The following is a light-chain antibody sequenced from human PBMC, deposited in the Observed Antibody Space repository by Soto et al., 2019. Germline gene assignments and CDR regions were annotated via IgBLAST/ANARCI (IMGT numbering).Light chain of an antibody. CDR3: AAWDYSLSGYWV. V-gene: IGLV1-47*01. CDR2: RNN. Sequence: QSVLSQPPSASGTPGQRVTISCSGSSSNIGRNYVYWYQQVPGTAPKLLIFRNNQRPSGVPDRFSGSKSGTSASLAISGLRSEDEAAYFCAAWDYSLSGYWVFGGGTKLTVL. J-gene: IGLJ3*02. CDR1: SSNIGRNY.